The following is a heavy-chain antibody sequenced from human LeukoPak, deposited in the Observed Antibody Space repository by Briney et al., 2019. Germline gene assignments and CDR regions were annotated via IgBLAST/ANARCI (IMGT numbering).Heavy chain of an antibody. CDR3: ARDHQPFDY. V-gene: IGHV4-4*02. CDR2: SYHSGST. J-gene: IGHJ4*02. Sequence: SETLSLTCAVSGGSITSSKWWTWVRQPPGKGLEWIGESYHSGSTNYNPSLKSRATISVDKSNKQFSLKLRSVTAADTAVYYCARDHQPFDYWGRGTLLSVSS. CDR1: GGSITSSKW.